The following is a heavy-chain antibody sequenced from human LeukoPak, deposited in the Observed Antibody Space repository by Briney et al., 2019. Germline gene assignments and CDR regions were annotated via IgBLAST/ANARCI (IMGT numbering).Heavy chain of an antibody. CDR2: ISAYNGKT. CDR3: AILDSIVVVPAARRYYYMDV. J-gene: IGHJ6*03. CDR1: GYTFTSYG. Sequence: ASVKVSFKASGYTFTSYGISWVRQAPGQGLEWMGWISAYNGKTNYAQKLQGRVTMTTDTSTSTAYMELRSLRSDDTAVYYCAILDSIVVVPAARRYYYMDVWGKGTTVTVSS. V-gene: IGHV1-18*01. D-gene: IGHD2-2*01.